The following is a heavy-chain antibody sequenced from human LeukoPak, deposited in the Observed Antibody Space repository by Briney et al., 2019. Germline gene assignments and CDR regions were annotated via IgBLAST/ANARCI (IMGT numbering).Heavy chain of an antibody. D-gene: IGHD6-13*01. CDR3: ARDLHSSSWYGGGY. V-gene: IGHV3-20*04. J-gene: IGHJ4*02. CDR2: INWNGGST. Sequence: GGFLRLSCAASGFTFDDYGMSWVRQAPGKGLEWVSGINWNGGSTGYADSVKGRFTISRDNAKNSLYLQMNSLRAEDTALYYCARDLHSSSWYGGGYWGQGTLVTVSS. CDR1: GFTFDDYG.